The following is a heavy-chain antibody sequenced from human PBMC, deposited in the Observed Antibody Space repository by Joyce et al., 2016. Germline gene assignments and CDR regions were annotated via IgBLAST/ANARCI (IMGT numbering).Heavy chain of an antibody. Sequence: EVQLVQSGAELKKPGESLKISCEGSGYYFISYWIGWVRQMPGKGLEWMGIIYPGGSNPRYGPSFEGQVTISADKSINTAYLEWSSLKASDTAIYYCVRQVVGDKDYWGQGTLVTVSS. V-gene: IGHV5-51*01. D-gene: IGHD1-26*01. CDR3: VRQVVGDKDY. CDR2: IYPGGSNP. CDR1: GYYFISYW. J-gene: IGHJ4*02.